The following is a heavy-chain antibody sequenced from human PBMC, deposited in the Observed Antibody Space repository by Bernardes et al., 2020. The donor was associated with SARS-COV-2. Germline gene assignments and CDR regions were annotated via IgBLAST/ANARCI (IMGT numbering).Heavy chain of an antibody. V-gene: IGHV3-30*03. CDR2: ISYDGSNK. D-gene: IGHD3-3*01. CDR3: ARGGIFGAVKGGMDV. CDR1: GFTFSSYG. Sequence: GSLRLSCAASGFTFSSYGMHWVRQAPGKGLEWVAVISYDGSNKYYADSVKGRFTISRDNSKDTLYLQMNGLRDEDTALYYCARGGIFGAVKGGMDVWGQGTTVTVSS. J-gene: IGHJ6*02.